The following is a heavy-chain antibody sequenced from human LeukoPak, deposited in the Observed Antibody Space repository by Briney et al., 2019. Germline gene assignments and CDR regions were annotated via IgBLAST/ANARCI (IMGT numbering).Heavy chain of an antibody. CDR2: IRTKFNSGTA. CDR3: TTDGDFFDY. J-gene: IGHJ4*02. CDR1: GFTFSNAW. V-gene: IGHV3-15*01. Sequence: GGSLRLSCAASGFTFSNAWMSWVRQAPRKGLEWVGRIRTKFNSGTADYAAPGKGRFSISRDDSKNTQYLQVNSLKIEDTGVYYCTTDGDFFDYWGQGTLVTVSS.